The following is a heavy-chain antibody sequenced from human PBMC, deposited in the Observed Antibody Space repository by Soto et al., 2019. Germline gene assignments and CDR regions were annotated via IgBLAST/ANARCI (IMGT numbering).Heavy chain of an antibody. J-gene: IGHJ5*02. CDR3: ARLRIATNNYKWFDP. CDR1: GAALNSGNYY. CDR2: IYVTGAV. V-gene: IGHV4-31*03. Sequence: TLCLTCSVSGAALNSGNYYWSWIREVPGKGLEWIGHIYVTGAVDYNPSLRDRITISQDTSERQFSLNLRLVTAADTAVYYCARLRIATNNYKWFDPWGQGTPVTVSS. D-gene: IGHD2-21*01.